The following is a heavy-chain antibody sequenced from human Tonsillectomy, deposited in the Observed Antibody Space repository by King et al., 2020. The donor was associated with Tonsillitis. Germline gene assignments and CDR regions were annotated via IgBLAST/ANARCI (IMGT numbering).Heavy chain of an antibody. CDR3: AKDTAMYYYESSDPWYYYYGMDV. V-gene: IGHV3-23*03. CDR2: IYSGGSST. Sequence: VQLVESGGGLVQPGGSLRLSCAASGFTFSSYAMSWVRQAPGKGLEWVSVIYSGGSSTYYADSVKGRFIISRENSKNTLYLQMNSLRAEDTAVYYCAKDTAMYYYESSDPWYYYYGMDVWGQGTTVTVSS. J-gene: IGHJ6*02. D-gene: IGHD3-22*01. CDR1: GFTFSSYA.